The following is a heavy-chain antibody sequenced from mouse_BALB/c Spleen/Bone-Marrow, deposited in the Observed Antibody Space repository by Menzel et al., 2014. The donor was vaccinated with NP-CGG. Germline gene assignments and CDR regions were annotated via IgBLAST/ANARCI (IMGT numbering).Heavy chain of an antibody. Sequence: VQLQQSGAELVRPGASVKLSCKALGYTFTDNEMHWVKQRPGHGLEWIGAIHPGGGDTDYNQKFKGKATLTADKSSSTAYMELSSPASDDCAVYSCAYAMDYWGQGTSVSVSS. V-gene: IGHV1-15*01. CDR3: AYAMDY. CDR1: GYTFTDNE. J-gene: IGHJ4*01. CDR2: IHPGGGDT.